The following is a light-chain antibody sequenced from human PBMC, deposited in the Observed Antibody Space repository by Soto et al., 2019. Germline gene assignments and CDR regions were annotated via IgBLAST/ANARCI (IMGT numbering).Light chain of an antibody. Sequence: DIQMTQSPSTLSAYVGDRVTITCRASRNIERWLAWYQQKPGKPPKLLILNASTLGSGVPSRFSGSGSGTEFTLTISGLQPDDFATYYCQHCDTSWPFGQGTKVDIK. CDR3: QHCDTSWP. V-gene: IGKV1-5*01. CDR2: NAS. CDR1: RNIERW. J-gene: IGKJ1*01.